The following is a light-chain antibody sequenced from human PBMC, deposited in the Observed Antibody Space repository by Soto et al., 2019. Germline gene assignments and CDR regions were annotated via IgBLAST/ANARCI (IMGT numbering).Light chain of an antibody. J-gene: IGKJ1*01. V-gene: IGKV1-5*03. CDR3: QQYSRLWS. Sequence: DIQMTQSPSSLSASVGDRVTITCRASESISTWLAWYQQKPGKAPKLLFYGASSLESGVPPRFSGDGSETGFPLTISSLQRDDFGTYYCQQYSRLWSFGQGTKVEIE. CDR1: ESISTW. CDR2: GAS.